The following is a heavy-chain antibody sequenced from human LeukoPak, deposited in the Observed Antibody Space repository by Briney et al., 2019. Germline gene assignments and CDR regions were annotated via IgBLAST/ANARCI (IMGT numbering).Heavy chain of an antibody. CDR3: ARQASYGMDV. J-gene: IGHJ6*02. CDR2: INGDGSSS. Sequence: GGSLRLSCAASGFTLSNYWMHWVRQAPGKGLVWASRINGDGSSSYYADTVKGRFTISRDNAKSTLYLQMNSLRAEDTAVYYCARQASYGMDVWGQGTTVTVSS. CDR1: GFTLSNYW. V-gene: IGHV3-74*01.